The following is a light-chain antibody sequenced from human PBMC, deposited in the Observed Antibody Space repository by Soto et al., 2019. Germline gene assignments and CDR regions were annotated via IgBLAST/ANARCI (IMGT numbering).Light chain of an antibody. Sequence: IPMPQSPSTLSASVGDRVTVTCRASQGMGRSLAWYHHQPWKPPKLLIYQAASLEGGVPSRFRGSGSEREFTPTISSLQPEDFATSYCQQYHSFSWTFGQGTKVGIK. V-gene: IGKV1-5*03. CDR2: QAA. CDR1: QGMGRS. J-gene: IGKJ1*01. CDR3: QQYHSFSWT.